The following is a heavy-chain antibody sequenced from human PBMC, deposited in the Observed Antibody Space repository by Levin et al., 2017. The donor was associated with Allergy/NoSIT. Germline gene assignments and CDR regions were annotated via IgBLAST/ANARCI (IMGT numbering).Heavy chain of an antibody. V-gene: IGHV3-7*01. CDR3: ARNLKYEESTYRPLDY. J-gene: IGHJ4*02. Sequence: GGSLRLSCAVSGFTLSEYTMTWARQAPGKGLEWVANIKPDGSEKNYVDSVKGRFTIYRDNAKKSLFLQMDSLRAEDTATYYCARNLKYEESTYRPLDYWGPGTLVTVSS. D-gene: IGHD2/OR15-2a*01. CDR1: GFTLSEYT. CDR2: IKPDGSEK.